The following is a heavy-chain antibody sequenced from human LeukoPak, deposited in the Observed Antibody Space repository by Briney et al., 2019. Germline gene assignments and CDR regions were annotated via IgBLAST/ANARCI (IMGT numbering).Heavy chain of an antibody. CDR3: AKNPTSLTTWYYYYMDV. CDR1: GFTFSSYS. D-gene: IGHD4-11*01. V-gene: IGHV3-21*01. CDR2: ISSGSSYI. Sequence: GGSLRLSCAASGFTFSSYSMHWVRQAPGKGLEWVSSISSGSSYIYYADSVKGRFTISRDNAKNSLYLQMNSLRAEDTAVYYCAKNPTSLTTWYYYYMDVWGKGTTVTVSS. J-gene: IGHJ6*03.